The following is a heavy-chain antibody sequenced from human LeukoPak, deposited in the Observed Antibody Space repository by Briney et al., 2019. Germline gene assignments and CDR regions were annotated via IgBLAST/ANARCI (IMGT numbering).Heavy chain of an antibody. Sequence: GGSLRLSCAASGVTVSTNYMSWVRQAPGKGLEWVSEIYSDGSTYYVASVKGRFSISRDNSKNTVYLHMNSLRAEDTAVYYCARDRFSGSYPLDYWGQGTLVTVSS. D-gene: IGHD1-26*01. V-gene: IGHV3-53*01. CDR2: IYSDGST. CDR1: GVTVSTNY. J-gene: IGHJ4*02. CDR3: ARDRFSGSYPLDY.